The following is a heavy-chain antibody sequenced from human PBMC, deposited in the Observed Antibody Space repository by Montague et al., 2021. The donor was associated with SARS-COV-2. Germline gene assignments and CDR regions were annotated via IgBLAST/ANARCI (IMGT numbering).Heavy chain of an antibody. CDR1: GFTFEDYA. CDR2: ISWDSGSI. Sequence: SLRLSCAASGFTFEDYAMHWVRRAPGKGLEWVSGISWDSGSIGYADSVKGRFSISRDNAKNSLYLQMNSLRAEDTALYYCAKVGTAAAGTTFSRYFQHWGQGTLVTVSS. V-gene: IGHV3-9*01. CDR3: AKVGTAAAGTTFSRYFQH. D-gene: IGHD6-13*01. J-gene: IGHJ1*01.